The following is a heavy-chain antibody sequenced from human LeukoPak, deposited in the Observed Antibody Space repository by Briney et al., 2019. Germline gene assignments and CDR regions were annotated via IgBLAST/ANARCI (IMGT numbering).Heavy chain of an antibody. CDR3: ARHVKGVVVAATGWFDP. V-gene: IGHV4-39*01. CDR1: GGSISSSSYY. J-gene: IGHJ5*02. CDR2: IYYSGST. Sequence: PSETLSLTSTVSGGSISSSSYYWGWIRQPPGKGLEWIGSIYYSGSTYYNPSLKSRVTISVDTSKNQFSLKLSSVTAADTAVYYCARHVKGVVVAATGWFDPWGQGTLVTVSS. D-gene: IGHD2-15*01.